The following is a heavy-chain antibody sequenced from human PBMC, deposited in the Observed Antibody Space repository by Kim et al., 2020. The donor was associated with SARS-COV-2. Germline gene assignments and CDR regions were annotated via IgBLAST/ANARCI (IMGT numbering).Heavy chain of an antibody. Sequence: GGSLRLSCAASGFTFSSYGMHWVRQAPGKGLEWVAVISYDGSNKYYADSVKGRFTISRDNSKNTLYLQMNSLRAEDTAVYYCAKDPPYYDFWSGYYWGGVRDYYYYMDVWGKGTTVTVSS. CDR3: AKDPPYYDFWSGYYWGGVRDYYYYMDV. D-gene: IGHD3-3*01. J-gene: IGHJ6*03. CDR1: GFTFSSYG. V-gene: IGHV3-30*18. CDR2: ISYDGSNK.